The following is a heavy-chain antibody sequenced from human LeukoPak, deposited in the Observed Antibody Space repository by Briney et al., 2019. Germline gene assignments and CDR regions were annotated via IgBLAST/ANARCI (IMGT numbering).Heavy chain of an antibody. CDR2: INARGDT. D-gene: IGHD2-2*01. CDR3: ARGQVPAARGYNWFDP. J-gene: IGHJ5*02. V-gene: IGHV4-34*01. CDR1: GWSFNDYY. Sequence: SETLPLTCAVYGWSFNDYYWNWVRQPPGKGLEWIGEINARGDTNYNPSLKSRVIISVDSSKNQFSLTLTSMIAADTAIYYCARGQVPAARGYNWFDPWGQGTLVTVSS.